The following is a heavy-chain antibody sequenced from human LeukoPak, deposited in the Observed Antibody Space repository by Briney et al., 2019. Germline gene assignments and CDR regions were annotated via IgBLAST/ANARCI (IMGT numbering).Heavy chain of an antibody. Sequence: ASVKVSCKVSGYTLTELSMHWVRQAPGKGLEWMGGFDPEDGETIYAQKFQGRVTLTTDTSTSTAHMDLRSLRSDDTAVYYCVRDSDHAPDYWGQGTLVTVSS. CDR3: VRDSDHAPDY. D-gene: IGHD3-10*01. J-gene: IGHJ4*02. CDR2: FDPEDGET. CDR1: GYTLTELS. V-gene: IGHV1-24*01.